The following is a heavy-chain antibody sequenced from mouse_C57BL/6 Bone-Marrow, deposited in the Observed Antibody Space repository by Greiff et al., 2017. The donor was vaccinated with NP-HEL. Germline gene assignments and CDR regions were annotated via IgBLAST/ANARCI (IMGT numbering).Heavy chain of an antibody. J-gene: IGHJ2*01. V-gene: IGHV1-81*01. D-gene: IGHD1-2*01. CDR2: IYPRSGNT. Sequence: LQESGAELARPGASVKLSCKASGYTFTSYGISWVKQRTGQGLEWIGEIYPRSGNTYYNEKFKGKATLTADKSSSTAYMELRSLTSEDSAVYFCARFFITSLSYYFDYWGQGTTLTVSS. CDR1: GYTFTSYG. CDR3: ARFFITSLSYYFDY.